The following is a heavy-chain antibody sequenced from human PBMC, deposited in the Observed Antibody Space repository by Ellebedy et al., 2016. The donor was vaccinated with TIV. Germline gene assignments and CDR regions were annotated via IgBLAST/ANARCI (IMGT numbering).Heavy chain of an antibody. Sequence: PGGSLRLSCAGSGVTFSSFAMSWVRPTPGKGLEWVSAISYTSAYIYYIDSVKGRFTISRDNSKNTRYLPMNSLRVEDTSVYYCTRRGVSGDYVSPGDYWGPGTLVTVSS. CDR1: GVTFSSFA. CDR2: ISYTSAYI. CDR3: TRRGVSGDYVSPGDY. D-gene: IGHD3-22*01. J-gene: IGHJ4*02. V-gene: IGHV3-23*01.